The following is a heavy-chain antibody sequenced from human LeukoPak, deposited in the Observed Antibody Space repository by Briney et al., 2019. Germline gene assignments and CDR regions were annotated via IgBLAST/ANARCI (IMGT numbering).Heavy chain of an antibody. Sequence: KPGGSLRLSCTTFGFAFSSYSMNWVRQAPGKGLEWVSSIAPSGGSIFYADSVKGRFTISRDNAKNTLYLQMNSLRAEDTAVYYCASLSGYSYGVDYWGQGTLVTVSS. CDR3: ASLSGYSYGVDY. J-gene: IGHJ4*02. CDR2: IAPSGGSI. V-gene: IGHV3-21*01. CDR1: GFAFSSYS. D-gene: IGHD5-18*01.